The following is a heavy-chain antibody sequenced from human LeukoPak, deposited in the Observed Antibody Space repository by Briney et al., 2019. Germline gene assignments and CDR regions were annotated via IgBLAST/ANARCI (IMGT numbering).Heavy chain of an antibody. D-gene: IGHD5-24*01. J-gene: IGHJ4*02. Sequence: PGGSLRLSCAVSGFSVTNNYMSWVHQAPGKGLEWVSVFYVGGATYYAASVKGRFTISRDNSENTLYLQMKSLRAEDTAVYYCARGDGYNFFDYWGQGILVTVSS. CDR1: GFSVTNNY. CDR3: ARGDGYNFFDY. V-gene: IGHV3-53*01. CDR2: FYVGGAT.